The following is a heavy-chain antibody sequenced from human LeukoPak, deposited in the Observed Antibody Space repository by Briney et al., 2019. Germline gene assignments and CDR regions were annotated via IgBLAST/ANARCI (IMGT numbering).Heavy chain of an antibody. J-gene: IGHJ4*02. CDR3: ARSAGQNRWAYCGGDCYFDY. CDR2: IYYSGST. V-gene: IGHV4-59*08. CDR1: GGSISSYY. D-gene: IGHD2-21*02. Sequence: PSETLSLTCTVSGGSISSYYWSWIRQPPGKGLEWIGYIYYSGSTNYNPSLKSRVTIPVDTSKNQFSLKLSSVTAADTAVYYCARSAGQNRWAYCGGDCYFDYWGQGTLVTVSS.